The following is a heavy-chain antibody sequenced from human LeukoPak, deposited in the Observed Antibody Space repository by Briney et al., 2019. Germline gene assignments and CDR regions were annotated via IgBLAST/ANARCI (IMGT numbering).Heavy chain of an antibody. Sequence: GGSLRLSCAASGFTFSTFAMIWVRQPPGKGLEWVSSSGEIHYADSVRGRFTISRDNSKSTLSLQMNNLRAEDTAVYYCAADFDYWGQGTLVTVSS. V-gene: IGHV3-23*01. CDR3: AADFDY. CDR2: SGEI. CDR1: GFTFSTFA. J-gene: IGHJ4*02.